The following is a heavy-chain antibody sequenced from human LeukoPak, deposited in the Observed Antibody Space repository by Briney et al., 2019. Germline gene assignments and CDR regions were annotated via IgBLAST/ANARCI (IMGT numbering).Heavy chain of an antibody. V-gene: IGHV4-59*08. CDR1: GGSISSYY. D-gene: IGHD4-17*01. CDR2: IYYSGST. J-gene: IGHJ2*01. Sequence: SETLSLTCTVSGGSISSYYWSWIRQPPGKGLEWIGYIYYSGSTNYNPSLKSRVTISVDTSKNQFSLKLSSVTAADTAVYYCATLITTVSYWYFDLWGRGTLVTVSS. CDR3: ATLITTVSYWYFDL.